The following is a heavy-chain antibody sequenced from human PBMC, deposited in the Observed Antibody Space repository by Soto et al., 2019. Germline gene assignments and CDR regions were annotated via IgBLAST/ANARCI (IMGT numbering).Heavy chain of an antibody. V-gene: IGHV3-74*01. CDR3: TRLQENYYYYYGMDV. D-gene: IGHD2-15*01. J-gene: IGHJ6*02. CDR1: GFTFSSYW. CDR2: INSDGSST. Sequence: EVQLVESGGGLVQPGGSLRLSCAASGFTFSSYWMHWVRQAPGKGLVWVSRINSDGSSTSYADSVKGRFTISRDNAKNTLYLQMNSLRAGDTAVYYCTRLQENYYYYYGMDVWGQGTTVTVSS.